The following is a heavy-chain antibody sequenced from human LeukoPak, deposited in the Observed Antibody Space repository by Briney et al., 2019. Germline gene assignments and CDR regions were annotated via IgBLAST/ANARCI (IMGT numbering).Heavy chain of an antibody. Sequence: SETLSLTCTVSGDSISSSPYYWDWIRQPPGKGLEWIGSIYYSGSTYYNPSLTSRVTISVDTSKNQFSLKLSSVAAADTAVYYCARRLKPMFSFASYFHYWGQGTLVTVSS. CDR3: ARRLKPMFSFASYFHY. D-gene: IGHD3-10*02. CDR2: IYYSGST. V-gene: IGHV4-39*01. J-gene: IGHJ4*02. CDR1: GDSISSSPYY.